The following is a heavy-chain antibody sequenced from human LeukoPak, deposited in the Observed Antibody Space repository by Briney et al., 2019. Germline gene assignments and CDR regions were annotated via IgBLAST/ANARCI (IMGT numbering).Heavy chain of an antibody. CDR1: GGSISSSSYY. J-gene: IGHJ4*02. Sequence: SGTLSLTCTVSGGSISSSSYYWGWIRQPPGKGLEWIGSIYYSGSTYYNPSLKSRVTISVDTSKNQFSLKLSSVTAADTAVYYCARGDSSGYYRVAYYFDYWGQGTLVTVSS. CDR2: IYYSGST. D-gene: IGHD3-22*01. CDR3: ARGDSSGYYRVAYYFDY. V-gene: IGHV4-39*07.